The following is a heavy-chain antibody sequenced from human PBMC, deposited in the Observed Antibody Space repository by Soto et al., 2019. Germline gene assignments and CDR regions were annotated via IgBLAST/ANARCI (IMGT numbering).Heavy chain of an antibody. CDR2: IYYSGST. Sequence: SETLSLTCTVSGGSISSYYWSWIRQPPGKGLEWIGYIYYSGSTNYNPSLKSRVTISVDTSKNQFSLKLSSVTAADTFFFKRETAYDILTGSIITSVPYYYMDVWGKGTTVTVSS. J-gene: IGHJ6*03. CDR3: ETAYDILTGSIITSVPYYYMDV. V-gene: IGHV4-59*01. CDR1: GGSISSYY. D-gene: IGHD3-9*01.